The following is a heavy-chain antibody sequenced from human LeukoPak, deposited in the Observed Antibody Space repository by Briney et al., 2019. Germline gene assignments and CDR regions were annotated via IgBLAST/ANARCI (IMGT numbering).Heavy chain of an antibody. CDR2: VHYSGST. Sequence: SETLSLTCSVSGGSISTYYWSWIRQPPGKGLEWIGYVHYSGSTSYNPSLKSRVTLSVDTSKNQVSLKLNSVTAADTAVYCARPSSGSYSYAFDIWGQGTMLTVSS. D-gene: IGHD3-10*01. V-gene: IGHV4-59*08. CDR1: GGSISTYY. J-gene: IGHJ3*02. CDR3: ARPSSGSYSYAFDI.